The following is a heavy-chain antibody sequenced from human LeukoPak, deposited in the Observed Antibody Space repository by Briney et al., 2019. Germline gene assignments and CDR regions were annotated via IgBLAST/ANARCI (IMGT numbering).Heavy chain of an antibody. V-gene: IGHV1-18*01. D-gene: IGHD3-3*01. CDR2: ISAYNGNT. J-gene: IGHJ6*03. CDR1: GYTFTSYG. CDR3: ARDGLRDFWSGYYKDYMDV. Sequence: HRASVKVSCKASGYTFTSYGISWVRQAPGQGLEWMGWISAYNGNTNYAQKLQGRVTMTTDTSTSTAYMELRSLRSDDTAVYYCARDGLRDFWSGYYKDYMDVWGKGTTVTVSS.